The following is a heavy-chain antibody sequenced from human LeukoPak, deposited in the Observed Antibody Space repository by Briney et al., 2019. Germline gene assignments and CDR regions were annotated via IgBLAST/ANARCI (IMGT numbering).Heavy chain of an antibody. J-gene: IGHJ4*02. CDR3: ARLGQLDY. Sequence: ASVKVSCKASGYTFTSYYMHWVRQAPGQGLEWMGIINPSGGSTSYAQKFQGRVTMTRDTSKNQFSLKLSSVTAADTAVYYCARLGQLDYWGQGTLVTVSS. CDR1: GYTFTSYY. V-gene: IGHV1-46*01. D-gene: IGHD6-6*01. CDR2: INPSGGST.